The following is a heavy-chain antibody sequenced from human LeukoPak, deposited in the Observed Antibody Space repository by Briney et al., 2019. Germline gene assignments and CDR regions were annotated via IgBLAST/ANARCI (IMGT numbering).Heavy chain of an antibody. CDR1: GFTFNTYW. CDR3: ARDLDWILFDY. CDR2: VNREGTTT. Sequence: GGSLRLSCAASGFTFNTYWMHWVRQAPGKRLVWVARVNREGTTTTYADSVKGRFTISRDNAKNTLYLQMSNLRAEDTAVYYCARDLDWILFDYWGQGTLVTVSS. J-gene: IGHJ4*02. D-gene: IGHD3-9*01. V-gene: IGHV3-74*03.